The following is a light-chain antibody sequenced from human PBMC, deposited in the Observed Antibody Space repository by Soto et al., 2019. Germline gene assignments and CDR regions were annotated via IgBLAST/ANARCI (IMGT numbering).Light chain of an antibody. V-gene: IGKV3-11*01. CDR1: QSVSSY. CDR3: QQRSNWPPYT. CDR2: DAS. Sequence: EIVLTQSPATLSLSPGGRATLSCWASQSVSSYLAWYQQKRGQAPRLLIYDASNRATGIPARLSGSGSGTDFTLTISSLEPEDFAVYYCQQRSNWPPYTFGQGTKLEIK. J-gene: IGKJ2*01.